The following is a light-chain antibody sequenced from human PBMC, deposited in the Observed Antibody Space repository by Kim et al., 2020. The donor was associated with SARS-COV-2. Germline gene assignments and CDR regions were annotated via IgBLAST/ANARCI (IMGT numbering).Light chain of an antibody. V-gene: IGLV3-25*03. J-gene: IGLJ3*02. Sequence: PGQTARITCTGDALPKQYAYWFQQKPGQAPVVVIYEDTERPSGIPERFSGSTSGTTVTLTISGVQAEDEADYYCQSADSSDTFWVFGGGTKLTVL. CDR3: QSADSSDTFWV. CDR1: ALPKQY. CDR2: EDT.